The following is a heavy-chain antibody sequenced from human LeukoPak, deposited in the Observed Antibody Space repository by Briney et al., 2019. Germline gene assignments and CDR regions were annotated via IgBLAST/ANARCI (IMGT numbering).Heavy chain of an antibody. CDR3: TTLQNGGY. D-gene: IGHD3-16*01. V-gene: IGHV3-15*01. Sequence: GGSLRLSCAASGFTFNNAWMNWVRQAPGKGLEWVGRIKSKTDGGTADYAAPVKGRFTISRDDSQNTLYLHMNSLRGEDTAVYYCTTLQNGGYWGQGTLVTVSS. CDR2: IKSKTDGGTA. J-gene: IGHJ4*02. CDR1: GFTFNNAW.